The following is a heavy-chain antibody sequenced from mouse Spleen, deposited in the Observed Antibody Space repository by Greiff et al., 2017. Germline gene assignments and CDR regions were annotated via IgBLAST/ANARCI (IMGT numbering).Heavy chain of an antibody. J-gene: IGHJ4*01. CDR1: GYTFTSYW. CDR2: IHPNSGST. Sequence: QVQLQQPGAELVKPGASVKLSCKASGYTFTSYWMHWVKQRPGQGLEWIGMIHPNSGSTNYNEKFKSKATLTVDKSSSTAYMQLSSLTSEDSAVYYCARQTGTEGYAMDYWGQGTSVTVSS. V-gene: IGHV1-64*01. CDR3: ARQTGTEGYAMDY. D-gene: IGHD4-1*01.